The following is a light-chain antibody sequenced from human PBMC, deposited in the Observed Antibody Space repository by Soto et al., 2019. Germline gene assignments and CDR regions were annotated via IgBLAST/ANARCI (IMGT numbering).Light chain of an antibody. V-gene: IGLV1-47*01. CDR3: AAWDAGVSGPA. CDR2: MNN. J-gene: IGLJ2*01. Sequence: QAVVTQPPSASGTPGQRVTISCSGSSSNIGSKYVYWYQQLPGTAPKLLMYMNNQRPSGVPDRFSGSKSGTSASLAISGLRSEDEADYYCAAWDAGVSGPAFGGGTKLTVL. CDR1: SSNIGSKY.